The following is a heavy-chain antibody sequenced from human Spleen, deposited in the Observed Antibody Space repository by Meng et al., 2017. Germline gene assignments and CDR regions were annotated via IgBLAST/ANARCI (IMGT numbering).Heavy chain of an antibody. CDR1: GFTFSSYN. D-gene: IGHD4-17*01. CDR3: ARDSGTVTTYYYYGMDV. Sequence: GGSLRLSCAASGFTFSSYNMHWVRQTPGEGLVWVSRINTDASSTTYADSVKGRFTISRDDAKNTVYLQMNSLRAEDTAVYYCARDSGTVTTYYYYGMDVWGQGTTVTVSS. CDR2: INTDASST. J-gene: IGHJ6*02. V-gene: IGHV3-74*03.